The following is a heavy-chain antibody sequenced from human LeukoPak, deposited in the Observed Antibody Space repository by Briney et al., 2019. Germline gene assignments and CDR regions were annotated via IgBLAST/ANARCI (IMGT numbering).Heavy chain of an antibody. Sequence: PGGSLRLSCAASGFTFSRLAMTWVRQAPGKGLEWVSTICASGPYYADAVRGRFTISRDNSRNTLSLQMDSLRAEDTAVYYCAKDHESDGYPCLDHWGLGTLVTVSS. CDR2: ICASGP. V-gene: IGHV3-23*01. CDR3: AKDHESDGYPCLDH. CDR1: GFTFSRLA. J-gene: IGHJ4*02. D-gene: IGHD3-22*01.